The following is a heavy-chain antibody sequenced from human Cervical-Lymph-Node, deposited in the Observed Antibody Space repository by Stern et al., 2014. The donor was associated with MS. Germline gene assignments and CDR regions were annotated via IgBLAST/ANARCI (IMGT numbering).Heavy chain of an antibody. CDR1: GFTFKTFG. J-gene: IGHJ4*02. CDR2: IWYDGNKK. V-gene: IGHV3-33*01. CDR3: AIGGQWRLGQ. D-gene: IGHD2-8*01. Sequence: QVQLVESGGGVVQPARSLRLSCAASGFTFKTFGMHWVRQTPGQGLEWVAGIWYDGNKKFYADFVEGRFIISRDNSQNTLFLQLNSLRVDDTALYYCAIGGQWRLGQWGQGTHVTVSS.